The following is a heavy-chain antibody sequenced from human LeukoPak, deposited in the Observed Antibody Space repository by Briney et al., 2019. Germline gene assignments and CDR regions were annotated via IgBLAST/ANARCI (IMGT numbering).Heavy chain of an antibody. CDR3: ARVDPHCSGGSCYETRFDP. D-gene: IGHD2-15*01. CDR1: GYTFTGYY. J-gene: IGHJ5*02. CDR2: INPNSGVT. Sequence: ASVKVSCKASGYTFTGYYMHWVRQAPGQGLEWMGWINPNSGVTNYAQKFQGRVTMTRDTSISTAYMELSRLRSDDTAVYYCARVDPHCSGGSCYETRFDPWGQGTLVTVSS. V-gene: IGHV1-2*02.